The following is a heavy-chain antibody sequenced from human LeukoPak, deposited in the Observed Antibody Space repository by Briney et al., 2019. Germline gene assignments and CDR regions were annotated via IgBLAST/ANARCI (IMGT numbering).Heavy chain of an antibody. CDR3: ARSLSSGMFDY. J-gene: IGHJ4*02. CDR2: IYYSGST. D-gene: IGHD3-22*01. V-gene: IGHV4-59*01. Sequence: PSETLSLTCTVSGGSISSYYRSWIRQPPGKGLEWIGYIYYSGSTNYNPSLKSRVTISVDTSKNQFSLKLSSVTAADTAVYYCARSLSSGMFDYWGQGTLVTVSS. CDR1: GGSISSYY.